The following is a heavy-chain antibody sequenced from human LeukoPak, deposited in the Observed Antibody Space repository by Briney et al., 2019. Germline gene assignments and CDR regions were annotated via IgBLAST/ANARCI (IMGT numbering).Heavy chain of an antibody. CDR2: ISSSSSTI. V-gene: IGHV3-48*01. J-gene: IGHJ4*02. D-gene: IGHD3-3*01. CDR1: GFTFGSYS. Sequence: GGSLRLSCAASGFTFGSYSMNWVRQAPGKGLEWLSYISSSSSTIYYADSVKGRFTISRDNAKKSVYLQMNSLRAEDTAVYYCAKEGFLEWFKIFDYWGQGTLVTVSS. CDR3: AKEGFLEWFKIFDY.